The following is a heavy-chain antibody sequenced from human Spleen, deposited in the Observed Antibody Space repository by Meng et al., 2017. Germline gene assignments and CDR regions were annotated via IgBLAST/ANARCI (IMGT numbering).Heavy chain of an antibody. D-gene: IGHD3-22*01. J-gene: IGHJ4*02. CDR1: GYTFTSYY. CDR3: ARLWSPYYYDSSGYVPFDY. V-gene: IGHV1-69*02. CDR2: IIPILGIA. Sequence: SVKVSCKASGYTFTSYYMHWVRQAPGQGLEWMGRIIPILGIANYAQKFQGRVTITADKSTSTAYMELSSLRSEDTAVYYCARLWSPYYYDSSGYVPFDYWGQGTLVTVSS.